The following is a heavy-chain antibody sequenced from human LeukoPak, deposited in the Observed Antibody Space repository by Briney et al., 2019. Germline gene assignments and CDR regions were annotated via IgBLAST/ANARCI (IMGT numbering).Heavy chain of an antibody. CDR3: ARNLRGYSGYVYSDYYYYMDV. J-gene: IGHJ6*03. Sequence: SETLSLTCTVSGGSISSYYWSWIRQPPGKGLEWIGYIYYSGSTNYNPSLKSRVTISVGTSKNQFSLKLSSVTAADTAVYYCARNLRGYSGYVYSDYYYYMDVWGKGTTVTVSS. CDR1: GGSISSYY. D-gene: IGHD5-12*01. CDR2: IYYSGST. V-gene: IGHV4-59*01.